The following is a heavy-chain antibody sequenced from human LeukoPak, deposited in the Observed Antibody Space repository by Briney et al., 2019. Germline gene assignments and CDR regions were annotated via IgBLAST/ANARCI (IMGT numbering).Heavy chain of an antibody. D-gene: IGHD5-24*01. V-gene: IGHV4-4*07. J-gene: IGHJ4*02. CDR1: GGSISSYY. CDR3: AKDDAWLQFND. Sequence: PSETLSLTCTVSGGSISSYYWSWIRQPAGKGPEWIGRIYTSGSTNYNPSLKSRVTMSVDTSKNQFSLKLSSVTAADTAVYFCAKDDAWLQFNDWGQGTLVTVSS. CDR2: IYTSGST.